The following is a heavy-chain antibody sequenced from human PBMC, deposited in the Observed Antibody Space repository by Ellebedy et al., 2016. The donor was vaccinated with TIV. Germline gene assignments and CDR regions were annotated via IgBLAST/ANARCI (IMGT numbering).Heavy chain of an antibody. CDR2: ISWNSGSI. J-gene: IGHJ4*02. D-gene: IGHD3-22*01. Sequence: SLKISXAASGFTFDDYAMHWVRQAPGKGLEWVSGISWNSGSIGYADSVKGRFTISRDNAKNSLYLQMNSLRAEDTALYYCAKDIYAYYYDSSGYSPFDYWGQGTLVTVSS. CDR3: AKDIYAYYYDSSGYSPFDY. V-gene: IGHV3-9*01. CDR1: GFTFDDYA.